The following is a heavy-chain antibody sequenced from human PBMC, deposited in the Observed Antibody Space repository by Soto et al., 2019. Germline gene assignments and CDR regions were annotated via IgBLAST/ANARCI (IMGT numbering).Heavy chain of an antibody. J-gene: IGHJ4*02. V-gene: IGHV3-23*01. CDR2: LGTIGA. CDR1: GFTFSAHA. CDR3: ASDLTTHDY. Sequence: EVQLLESGGGLVQPGGSLRLSCVGSGFTFSAHAITWVRQAPGKGLEWVSTLGTIGAFYADSVKGRFTISRDNSKNTVKLQMNSLRGEDTAIYYCASDLTTHDYWGQGTVVTVSS.